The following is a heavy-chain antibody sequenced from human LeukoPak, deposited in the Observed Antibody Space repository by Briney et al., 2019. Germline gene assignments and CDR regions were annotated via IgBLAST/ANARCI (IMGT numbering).Heavy chain of an antibody. CDR3: ARSRIGAVAGSDY. Sequence: PGRSLRLSCAASGFTFSSYGIHWVRQAPGKGLEWVAVIWYDGSNKYYADSVKGRFTISRDNSKNTLYLQMNSLRAEDTAVYYCARSRIGAVAGSDYWGQGTLVTVSS. CDR1: GFTFSSYG. CDR2: IWYDGSNK. J-gene: IGHJ4*02. V-gene: IGHV3-33*01. D-gene: IGHD6-19*01.